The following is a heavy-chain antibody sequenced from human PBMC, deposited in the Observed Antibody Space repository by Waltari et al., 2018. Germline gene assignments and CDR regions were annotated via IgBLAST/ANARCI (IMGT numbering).Heavy chain of an antibody. CDR3: ASSPKEGY. Sequence: EVQLVESGGGLIQAGGSLRVSCAASGFTVNNNYMIWVRQAPGKGLEWVSLIFSGGNTFYAGSVSGRFTISRDSSKNTLYLQMNSLRTEDTAVYYCASSPKEGYWGQGTLVTVSS. V-gene: IGHV3-53*01. CDR1: GFTVNNNY. J-gene: IGHJ4*02. CDR2: IFSGGNT.